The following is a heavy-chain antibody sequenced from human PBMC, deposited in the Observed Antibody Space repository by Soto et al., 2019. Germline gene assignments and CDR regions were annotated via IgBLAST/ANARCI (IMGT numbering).Heavy chain of an antibody. J-gene: IGHJ6*02. CDR2: ISYDGSNK. D-gene: IGHD1-26*01. CDR1: GFTFSSYG. Sequence: QVQLVESGGGVVQPGRSLRLSCAASGFTFSSYGMHWVRQAPGKGLEWVAVISYDGSNKYYADSVKGRFTISRDNSKNTLYLQMNSLRAEDTAVYYCPKDRPSGSRPYYYGMDVWGQGTTVTVSS. V-gene: IGHV3-30*18. CDR3: PKDRPSGSRPYYYGMDV.